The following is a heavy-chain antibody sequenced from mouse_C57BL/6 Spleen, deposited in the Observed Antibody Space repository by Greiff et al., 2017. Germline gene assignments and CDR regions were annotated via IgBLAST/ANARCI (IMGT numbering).Heavy chain of an antibody. D-gene: IGHD2-5*01. CDR2: IDPSDSST. V-gene: IGHV1-69*01. CDR1: GYTFTSYW. J-gene: IGHJ3*01. Sequence: QVQLQQPGAELVMPGASVKLSCKASGYTFTSYWMHWVKQRPGQGLEWIGEIDPSDSSTNYNQKFKGKSTLTVDKSSSTAYMQLSSLTSEDSAVYYCARAENYSNLRAWFAYWGQGTLVTVSA. CDR3: ARAENYSNLRAWFAY.